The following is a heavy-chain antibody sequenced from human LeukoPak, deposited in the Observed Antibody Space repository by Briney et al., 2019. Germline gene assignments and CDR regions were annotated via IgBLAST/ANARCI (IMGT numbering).Heavy chain of an antibody. CDR3: AKDHYGSGSYYNPFDY. V-gene: IGHV3-23*01. D-gene: IGHD3-10*01. Sequence: GGSLRLSCAASGFSFSSYAMSWVRQTPGKGLEWVSVISGIGGNTYYAESVKGRFTISRDNAKNTLYLQLNSLRAEDTAVYYCAKDHYGSGSYYNPFDYWGQGTLVTVSS. CDR1: GFSFSSYA. J-gene: IGHJ4*02. CDR2: ISGIGGNT.